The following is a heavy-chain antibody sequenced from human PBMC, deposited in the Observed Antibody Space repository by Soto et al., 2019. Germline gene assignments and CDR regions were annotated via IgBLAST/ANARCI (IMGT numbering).Heavy chain of an antibody. J-gene: IGHJ6*03. CDR3: ARGGVCSSTSCYLGYYYYYMDV. V-gene: IGHV1-8*01. D-gene: IGHD2-2*01. CDR1: GYTFTSYD. Sequence: ASVKVSCKASGYTFTSYDINWVRQATGQGLEWMGWMNPNSGNTGYAQKFQGRVTMTRNTSISTAYMELSSLRSEDTAVYYCARGGVCSSTSCYLGYYYYYMDVWGKGTTVTVSS. CDR2: MNPNSGNT.